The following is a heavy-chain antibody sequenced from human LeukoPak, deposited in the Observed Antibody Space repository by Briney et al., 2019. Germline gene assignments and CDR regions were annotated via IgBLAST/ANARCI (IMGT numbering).Heavy chain of an antibody. CDR3: ARGRYSGYVGY. V-gene: IGHV4-39*07. D-gene: IGHD5-12*01. J-gene: IGHJ4*02. Sequence: SETLSLTCTVSGGSISSSSYYWGWIRQPPGKGLEWIGSIYYSGSTYYNPSLKSRVTISVDTSKNQFSLKLSSVTAADTAVCYCARGRYSGYVGYWGQGTLVTVSS. CDR1: GGSISSSSYY. CDR2: IYYSGST.